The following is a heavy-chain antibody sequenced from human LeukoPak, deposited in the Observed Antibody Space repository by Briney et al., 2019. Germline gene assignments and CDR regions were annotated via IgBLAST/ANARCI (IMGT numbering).Heavy chain of an antibody. Sequence: LETLSLTCTVSGDSINNFYWSWIRQPPEGGLEYIGYIYYSGSTNYNPSLKSRLTISVDTSKSQFSMKLSSVTAADTAVYYCARLARLTLIRGVTGYHSLDVWGKGTKVTVSS. CDR3: ARLARLTLIRGVTGYHSLDV. CDR2: IYYSGST. D-gene: IGHD3-10*01. V-gene: IGHV4-59*01. J-gene: IGHJ6*04. CDR1: GDSINNFY.